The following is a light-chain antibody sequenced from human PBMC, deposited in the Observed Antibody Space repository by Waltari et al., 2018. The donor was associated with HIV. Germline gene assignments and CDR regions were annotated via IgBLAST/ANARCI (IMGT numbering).Light chain of an antibody. J-gene: IGLJ3*02. Sequence: SYVLTQPPSVSVAPGQTASITCGGHTIRSKSVHWYQQKPGQAPAVVVYDYYDRPSGIPERFSGSNSDNTATLTINRVEDGDEADYYCQVWDSNNGHQGVFGGGTKLTVL. CDR1: TIRSKS. CDR2: DYY. CDR3: QVWDSNNGHQGV. V-gene: IGLV3-21*02.